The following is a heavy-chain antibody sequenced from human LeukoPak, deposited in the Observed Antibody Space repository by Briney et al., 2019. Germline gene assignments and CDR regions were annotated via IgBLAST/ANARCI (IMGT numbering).Heavy chain of an antibody. CDR2: ISSSSSYI. Sequence: PGGSLRLSCAASGFTFSSSSMNWVRQAPGKGLEWVSSISSSSSYIYYADSVKGRFTISRDNAKNSLYLQMNSLRAEDTAVYYCAKSPGRDSSGHTNYYFDYWGQGTLDTVSS. J-gene: IGHJ4*02. CDR1: GFTFSSSS. V-gene: IGHV3-21*01. CDR3: AKSPGRDSSGHTNYYFDY. D-gene: IGHD3-22*01.